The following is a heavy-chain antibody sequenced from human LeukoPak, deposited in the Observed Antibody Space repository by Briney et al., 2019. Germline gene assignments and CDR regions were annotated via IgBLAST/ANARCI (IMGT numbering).Heavy chain of an antibody. D-gene: IGHD3-10*01. J-gene: IGHJ4*02. CDR3: ATVNRPFGYYGSGSYKAPFDY. V-gene: IGHV1-69-2*01. Sequence: ASVKVSCKVSGYTFTDYYMHWAQQAPGKGLEWMGLVDPEDGETIYAEKFQGRVTITADTSTDTAYMELSSLRSEDTAVYYCATVNRPFGYYGSGSYKAPFDYWGQGTLVTVSS. CDR1: GYTFTDYY. CDR2: VDPEDGET.